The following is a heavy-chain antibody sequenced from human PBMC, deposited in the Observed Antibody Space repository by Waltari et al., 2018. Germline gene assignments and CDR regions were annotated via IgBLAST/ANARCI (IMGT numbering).Heavy chain of an antibody. CDR2: IYPGDSDP. CDR3: AGGAKVYAFDY. V-gene: IGHV5-51*01. Sequence: EVQLVQSGAEVKKRGESLKISGKGAGYSLNSYGIGWGRQMPGKVLEWIGIIYPGDSDPSYTPSFQGQVTISADKSISTAYLQWSSLQASDTAMYYCAGGAKVYAFDYWGQGTLVTVSS. J-gene: IGHJ4*02. CDR1: GYSLNSYG. D-gene: IGHD2-8*01.